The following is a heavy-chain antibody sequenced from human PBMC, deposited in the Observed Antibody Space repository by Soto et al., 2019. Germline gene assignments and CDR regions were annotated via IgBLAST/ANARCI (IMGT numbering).Heavy chain of an antibody. CDR2: INAGNGNT. V-gene: IGHV1-3*01. CDR3: AREGETPYYDFWSGYSSWFDP. J-gene: IGHJ5*02. Sequence: ASVKVSCKASGYTFTTYYMHWVRQAPGQRLEWMGWINAGNGNTKYSQKFQGRVTITRDTSASTAYMELSSLRSEDTAVYYCAREGETPYYDFWSGYSSWFDPWGQGTLVTVSS. D-gene: IGHD3-3*01. CDR1: GYTFTTYY.